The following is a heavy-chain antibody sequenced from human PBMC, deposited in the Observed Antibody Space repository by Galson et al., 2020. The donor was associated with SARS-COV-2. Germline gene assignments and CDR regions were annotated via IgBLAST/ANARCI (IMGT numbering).Heavy chain of an antibody. D-gene: IGHD7-27*01. CDR1: GGSMSSSSYY. CDR2: MYYSGNT. V-gene: IGHV4-39*01. CDR3: ARTGNWGHFDY. Sequence: ASETLSLTCNVSGGSMSSSSYYWGWIRQPPGKGLEWIGYMYYSGNTYYNPSLKSRVTISADTSKNQFSLKLNSVTAADTAVYYCARTGNWGHFDYWGQGILVTVSS. J-gene: IGHJ4*02.